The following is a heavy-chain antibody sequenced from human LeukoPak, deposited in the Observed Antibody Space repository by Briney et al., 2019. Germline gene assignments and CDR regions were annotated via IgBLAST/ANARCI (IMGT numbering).Heavy chain of an antibody. CDR3: ARLLYYYDSSIYQRYFDY. D-gene: IGHD3-22*01. Sequence: PSETLSLTCTVSGGSISSYYWSWIRQPPGKGLEGIGYIYYSGSTNYNPSLKSRVTMSVDTSKNQFSLKLSSVTAEDTAVYYCARLLYYYDSSIYQRYFDYWGQGTLVTVSS. CDR1: GGSISSYY. V-gene: IGHV4-59*12. CDR2: IYYSGST. J-gene: IGHJ4*02.